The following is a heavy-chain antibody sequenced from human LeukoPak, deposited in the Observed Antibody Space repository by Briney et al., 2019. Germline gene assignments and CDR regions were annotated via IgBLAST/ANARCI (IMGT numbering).Heavy chain of an antibody. V-gene: IGHV4-39*07. Sequence: SETLSLTCTVSGGSISSSSYYWGWIRPPPGKGLEWIGSIYYSGSTYYNPSLKSRVTISVDTSKNQFSLKLSSVTAADTAVYYCARERGDCSSTSCYTGANWFDPWGQGTLVTVSS. J-gene: IGHJ5*02. D-gene: IGHD2-2*02. CDR3: ARERGDCSSTSCYTGANWFDP. CDR2: IYYSGST. CDR1: GGSISSSSYY.